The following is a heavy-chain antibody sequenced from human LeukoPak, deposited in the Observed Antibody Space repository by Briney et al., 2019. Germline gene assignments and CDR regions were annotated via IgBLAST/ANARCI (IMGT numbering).Heavy chain of an antibody. CDR3: ARKYYGSGSYGY. D-gene: IGHD3-10*01. Sequence: GASVKVSCKASGYTFTSYDINWVRQATGHGLVWMGWMNPNSGNAGYAQKFQGRVTMTRNTSISTAYMELSSLRSEDTAVYYCARKYYGSGSYGYWGQGTLVTVSS. J-gene: IGHJ4*02. V-gene: IGHV1-8*01. CDR2: MNPNSGNA. CDR1: GYTFTSYD.